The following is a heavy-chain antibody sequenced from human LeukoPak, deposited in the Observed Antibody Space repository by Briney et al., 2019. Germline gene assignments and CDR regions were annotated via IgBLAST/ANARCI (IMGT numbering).Heavy chain of an antibody. D-gene: IGHD6-19*01. CDR2: IYSSWST. J-gene: IGHJ4*02. CDR3: ARTARGSSGAHRVFDY. V-gene: IGHV4-4*07. Sequence: SETLSLTCTVSGGSISSYYWSWIRQPAGKGLECIGRIYSSWSTNYNPSLKSRLTMSVDTSKNQFSLRLRSVTAADTAVYYCARTARGSSGAHRVFDYWGQGILVTVSS. CDR1: GGSISSYY.